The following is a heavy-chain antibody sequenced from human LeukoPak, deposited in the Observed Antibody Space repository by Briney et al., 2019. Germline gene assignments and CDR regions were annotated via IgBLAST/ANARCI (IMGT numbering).Heavy chain of an antibody. J-gene: IGHJ2*01. CDR3: ARRAYYDSSGYHPTAGYFDL. CDR2: VYRNGIT. D-gene: IGHD3-22*01. V-gene: IGHV4-4*08. Sequence: WETLSLTCTVSGGSLFSYYWNWIRQSPGKGLEWIGFVYRNGITSYNPSLMSRGSISIATSRNQFSLRLTSVTAADTAMYYCARRAYYDSSGYHPTAGYFDLWGRGTLVSVSS. CDR1: GGSLFSYY.